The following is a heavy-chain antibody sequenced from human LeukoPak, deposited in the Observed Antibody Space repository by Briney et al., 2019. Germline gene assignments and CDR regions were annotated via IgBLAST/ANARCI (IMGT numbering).Heavy chain of an antibody. V-gene: IGHV3-30*02. CDR3: AKGKRWLRSLSHRGSLLDAFDI. J-gene: IGHJ3*02. CDR1: GFTFSSYG. CDR2: IRYDGSNK. Sequence: PGGSLRLSCAASGFTFSSYGMHWVRQAPGKGLEWVAFIRYDGSNKYYADSVKGRFTISRDNSKNTLYLQMNSLRAEDTAVYYCAKGKRWLRSLSHRGSLLDAFDIWGQGTMVTVSS. D-gene: IGHD5-24*01.